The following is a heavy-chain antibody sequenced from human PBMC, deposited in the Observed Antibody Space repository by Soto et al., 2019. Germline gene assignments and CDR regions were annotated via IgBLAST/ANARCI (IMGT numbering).Heavy chain of an antibody. V-gene: IGHV3-33*01. CDR1: VFIFRNFG. Sequence: PGGSLRLSCGASVFIFRNFGMHWFRQAPGKGLEWVAVISSDEKIKQYADSVRGRFAISRDNSKNTLYLQMTSLRAEDTAIYYCARGLRSVLAYWGQGTLVTVSS. CDR2: ISSDEKIK. CDR3: ARGLRSVLAY. D-gene: IGHD6-6*01. J-gene: IGHJ4*02.